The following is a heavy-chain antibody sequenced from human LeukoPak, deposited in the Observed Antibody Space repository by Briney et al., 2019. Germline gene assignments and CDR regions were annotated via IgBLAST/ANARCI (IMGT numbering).Heavy chain of an antibody. D-gene: IGHD2-2*01. CDR1: GYTFTSYD. Sequence: GASVKVSCTASGYTFTSYDINWIRQATGQGLEWMGWMNPNSSNTGYAQKFQGRVTMTRNTSISTAYMELSSVRSEDTAVYYCARGSPGYYYYYYMDVWGKGTTVTVSS. CDR3: ARGSPGYYYYYYMDV. CDR2: MNPNSSNT. V-gene: IGHV1-8*01. J-gene: IGHJ6*03.